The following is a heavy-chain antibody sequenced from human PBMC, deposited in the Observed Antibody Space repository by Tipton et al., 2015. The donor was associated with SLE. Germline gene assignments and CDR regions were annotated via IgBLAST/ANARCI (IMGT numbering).Heavy chain of an antibody. V-gene: IGHV4-59*01. CDR3: ARAGGAQAFDI. CDR2: IYYSGST. CDR1: GGSISSYY. D-gene: IGHD4-23*01. Sequence: LRLSCTVSGGSISSYYWSWIRQPPGKGLEWIGYIYYSGSTNYNPSLKSRVTISVDTFKNQFSLKLSSVTAADTAVYYCARAGGAQAFDIWGQGTMVTVSS. J-gene: IGHJ3*02.